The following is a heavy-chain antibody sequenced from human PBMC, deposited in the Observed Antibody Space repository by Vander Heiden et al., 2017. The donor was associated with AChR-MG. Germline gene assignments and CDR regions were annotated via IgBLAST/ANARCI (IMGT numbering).Heavy chain of an antibody. CDR3: AKESGLGLKLELATGEFDY. CDR1: GFTFSSYA. V-gene: IGHV3-23*01. CDR2: ISGSGGST. D-gene: IGHD1-7*01. Sequence: EVQLLESGGGLVQPGGSLRLSCAASGFTFSSYAMGWVRQAPGKGLEWVAAISGSGGSTYYADSVKGRFTISRDNSKNTLYLQMNSLRAEDTAVYYCAKESGLGLKLELATGEFDYWGQGTLVTVSS. J-gene: IGHJ4*02.